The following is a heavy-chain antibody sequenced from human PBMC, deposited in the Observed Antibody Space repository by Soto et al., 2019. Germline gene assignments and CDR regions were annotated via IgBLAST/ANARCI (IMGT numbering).Heavy chain of an antibody. CDR3: TTDAPINSS. J-gene: IGHJ4*02. V-gene: IGHV3-15*01. D-gene: IGHD6-13*01. CDR1: GFTFSNAW. CDR2: IKSKTNGGTT. Sequence: PGGSLRLSCAASGFTFSNAWMSWVRQGPGKGLEWVGRIKSKTNGGTTDFAAPVKGRFSISRDDSENTLYLQMNSLKTEDTAVYDCTTDAPINSSWGQETLCSICS.